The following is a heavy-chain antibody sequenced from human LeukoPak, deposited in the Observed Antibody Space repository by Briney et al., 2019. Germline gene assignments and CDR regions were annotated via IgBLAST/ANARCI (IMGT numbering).Heavy chain of an antibody. D-gene: IGHD2-15*01. CDR3: ARLDMDCSGGSCYGIDP. J-gene: IGHJ5*02. Sequence: GESLKISCKGSGYSFASYWIGWVRQMPGKGLEWMGIIYPGDSDTRYSPSFQGQVTISADKSISTAYLQWSSLKVSDTAMYYCARLDMDCSGGSCYGIDPWGQGTLVTVSS. CDR1: GYSFASYW. CDR2: IYPGDSDT. V-gene: IGHV5-51*01.